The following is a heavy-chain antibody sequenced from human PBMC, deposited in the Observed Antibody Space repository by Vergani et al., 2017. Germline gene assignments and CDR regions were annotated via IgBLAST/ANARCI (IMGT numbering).Heavy chain of an antibody. CDR3: ARGVLLWFGELVGSFDY. V-gene: IGHV7-4-1*02. CDR1: GYTFTSYA. Sequence: QVQLVQSGSELKKPGASVKVSCKASGYTFTSYAMNWVRQAPGQGLEWMGWINTNTGNPTYAQGFTGRFVFSLDPSVSTAYLQISSLKAEDTAVYYCARGVLLWFGELVGSFDYWGQGTLVTVSS. CDR2: INTNTGNP. D-gene: IGHD3-10*01. J-gene: IGHJ4*02.